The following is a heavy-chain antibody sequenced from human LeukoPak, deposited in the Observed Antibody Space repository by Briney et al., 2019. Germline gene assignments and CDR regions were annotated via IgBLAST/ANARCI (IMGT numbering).Heavy chain of an antibody. CDR3: ARHRYYYDSSGYYYRYYYYMDV. V-gene: IGHV4-34*01. J-gene: IGHJ6*03. CDR2: INHSGST. Sequence: PSETLSLTCAVYGGSFSGYYWSWIRQPPGKGLEWIGEINHSGSTNYNPSLKSRVTISVDTSKNQFSLKLSSVTAADTAVYYCARHRYYYDSSGYYYRYYYYMDVWGKGTTVTISS. D-gene: IGHD3-22*01. CDR1: GGSFSGYY.